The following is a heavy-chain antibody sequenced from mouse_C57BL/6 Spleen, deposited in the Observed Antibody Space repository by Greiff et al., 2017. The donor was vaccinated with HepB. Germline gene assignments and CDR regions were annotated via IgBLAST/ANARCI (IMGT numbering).Heavy chain of an antibody. Sequence: QVQLQQPGAELVKPGASVKLSCKASGYTFTSYWMQWVKQRPGQGLEWIGEIDPSDSYTNYNQKFKGKATLTVDTSSSTAYMQLSSLTSEDSAVYYCASLITTVVASVRYFDYWGQGTTLTVSS. CDR1: GYTFTSYW. D-gene: IGHD1-1*01. CDR2: IDPSDSYT. V-gene: IGHV1-50*01. CDR3: ASLITTVVASVRYFDY. J-gene: IGHJ2*01.